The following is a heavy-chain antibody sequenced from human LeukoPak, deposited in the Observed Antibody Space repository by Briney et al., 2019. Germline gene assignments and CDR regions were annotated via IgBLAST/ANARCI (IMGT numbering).Heavy chain of an antibody. V-gene: IGHV1-46*01. J-gene: IGHJ3*02. CDR2: INTSGGHT. CDR3: ARGLERLDSNNYLSFAFDI. D-gene: IGHD4-11*01. Sequence: ASVKVSCKASGYTFTDYYMHWVRQAPGQGLEWMGIINTSGGHTNYAQKFQGRVPMTRDTSTGTLYMDLSSLRFEDTAVYYCARGLERLDSNNYLSFAFDIWGQGTMVTVS. CDR1: GYTFTDYY.